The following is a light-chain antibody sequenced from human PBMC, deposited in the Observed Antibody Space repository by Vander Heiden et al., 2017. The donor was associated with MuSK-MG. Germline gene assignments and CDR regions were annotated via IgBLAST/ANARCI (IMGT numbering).Light chain of an antibody. V-gene: IGLV2-14*01. CDR2: GVS. Sequence: QSALTQPASVSGPPGQSITISCTGTSSNVCGYNYVSCYQQHRDTPPILMIYGVSNRPSGVSNRFSASKSATAASPTISGLQAEDEGYYYCCSYTRTTTYVFGSGTRVTVL. J-gene: IGLJ1*01. CDR1: SSNVCGYNY. CDR3: CSYTRTTTYV.